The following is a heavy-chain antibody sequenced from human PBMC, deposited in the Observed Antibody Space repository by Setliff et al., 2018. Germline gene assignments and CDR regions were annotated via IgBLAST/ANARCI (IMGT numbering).Heavy chain of an antibody. Sequence: PSETLSLPCTLSGGSLTQRYWSWVRQPRGKGLEWIGYVYYNGNTNYSPSLKSRVTISADTSKNQVSLKLTSATAADTAVYYCARDRTAYNYGMDVWGQGTTVTVSS. CDR1: GGSLTQRY. V-gene: IGHV4-59*11. CDR3: ARDRTAYNYGMDV. J-gene: IGHJ6*02. D-gene: IGHD5-18*01. CDR2: VYYNGNT.